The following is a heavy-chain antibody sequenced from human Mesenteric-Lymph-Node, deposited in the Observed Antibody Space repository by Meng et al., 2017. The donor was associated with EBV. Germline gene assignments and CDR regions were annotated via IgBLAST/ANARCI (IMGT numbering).Heavy chain of an antibody. CDR2: TYYRSKWYN. CDR3: ARSGSSGWIDY. D-gene: IGHD6-19*01. Sequence: VQRHQPGPVLVTPSQTLSLTCAISADSVSSNIAACNWISQSPSRGLEWLGSTYYRSKWYNGYAVSVKSRITINPDTSKNQFSLQLNSVTPENTAMYYCARSGSSGWIDYWGQGTLVTVSS. CDR1: ADSVSSNIAA. V-gene: IGHV6-1*01. J-gene: IGHJ4*02.